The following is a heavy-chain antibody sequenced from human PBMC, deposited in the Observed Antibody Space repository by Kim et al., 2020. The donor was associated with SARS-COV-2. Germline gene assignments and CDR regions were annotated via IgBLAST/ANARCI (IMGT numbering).Heavy chain of an antibody. CDR2: INPSGGST. CDR1: GYTFTSYY. V-gene: IGHV1-46*01. J-gene: IGHJ5*02. Sequence: ASVKVSCKASGYTFTSYYMHWVRQAPGQGLEWMGIINPSGGSTSYAQKFQGRVTMTRDTSTSTVYMELSSLRSEDTAVYYCAILMQGSSSWPPERWFDPWGQGTLVTVSS. D-gene: IGHD6-13*01. CDR3: AILMQGSSSWPPERWFDP.